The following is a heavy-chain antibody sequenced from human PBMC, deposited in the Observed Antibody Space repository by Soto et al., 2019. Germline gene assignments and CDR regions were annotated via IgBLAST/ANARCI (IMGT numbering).Heavy chain of an antibody. D-gene: IGHD2-8*01. CDR2: IIPIFGTA. Sequence: QVQLVQSGAEVKKPGSSVKVSCKASGGTFSSYAISWVRQAPGQGLEWMGGIIPIFGTANFAQKFQGRVTITADESTRTAYMDVRTLRSEDTAVYYCASPTKPLDYYSGMDLGGIGTTVTVSS. CDR1: GGTFSSYA. J-gene: IGHJ6*04. CDR3: ASPTKPLDYYSGMDL. V-gene: IGHV1-69*12.